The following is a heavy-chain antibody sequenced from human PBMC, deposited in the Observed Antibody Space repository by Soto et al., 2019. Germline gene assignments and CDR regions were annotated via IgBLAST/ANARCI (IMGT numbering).Heavy chain of an antibody. D-gene: IGHD3-22*01. CDR2: INHSGST. Sequence: SETLSLTCAVYGGSFSGYYWSWIRQPPGKGLEWIGEINHSGSTHYNPSLKSRVTISVDKSKKQCSLKLSSVTAADTAVYYCARVAKYYYDSSGYRLDYWGQRTLVTVSS. V-gene: IGHV4-34*01. J-gene: IGHJ4*02. CDR1: GGSFSGYY. CDR3: ARVAKYYYDSSGYRLDY.